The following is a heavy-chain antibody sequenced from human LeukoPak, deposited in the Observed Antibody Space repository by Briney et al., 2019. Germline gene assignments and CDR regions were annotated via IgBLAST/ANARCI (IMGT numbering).Heavy chain of an antibody. V-gene: IGHV3-23*01. CDR3: AKYRASNANFDY. Sequence: GGTLRLSCAASGFTFSSYGMSWVRQAPGKGLEGVSVISGSGGSTYYADSVKGRFTISRDNSKNTLYLQMNSLRAEDTAVYYCAKYRASNANFDYWGQGTLVTVSS. J-gene: IGHJ4*02. CDR1: GFTFSSYG. D-gene: IGHD1-26*01. CDR2: ISGSGGST.